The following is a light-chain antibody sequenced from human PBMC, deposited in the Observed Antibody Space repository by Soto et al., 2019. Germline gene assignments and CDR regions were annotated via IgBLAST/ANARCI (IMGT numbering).Light chain of an antibody. V-gene: IGKV1-5*01. CDR3: QQYNSYSLT. Sequence: DIQMTQSPSTLSASVGYRFTITCRASQSISSWLAWYQQKPGKAPKLLIYDASSLESGVPSRFSGSGSGTEFTLTISSLQPDDFATYYCQQYNSYSLTFGQGTKGDIK. J-gene: IGKJ1*01. CDR2: DAS. CDR1: QSISSW.